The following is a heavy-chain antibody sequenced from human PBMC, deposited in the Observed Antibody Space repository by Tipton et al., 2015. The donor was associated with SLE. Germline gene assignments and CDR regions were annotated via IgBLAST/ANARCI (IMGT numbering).Heavy chain of an antibody. CDR2: IWYDGSNK. CDR1: GFTFGSYG. D-gene: IGHD3-22*01. J-gene: IGHJ4*02. Sequence: SLRLSCAASGFTFGSYGMHWVRQAPGKGLEWVAVIWYDGSNKYYADSVKGRFTISRDNSKNSLYLQMNSLRTEDTALYYCAKLGYYYDSFDYWGQGTLVTVSS. V-gene: IGHV3-33*03. CDR3: AKLGYYYDSFDY.